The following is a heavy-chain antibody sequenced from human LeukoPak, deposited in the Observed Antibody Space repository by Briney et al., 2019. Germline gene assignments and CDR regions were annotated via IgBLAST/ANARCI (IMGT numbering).Heavy chain of an antibody. J-gene: IGHJ4*02. CDR2: ISAYNGNT. D-gene: IGHD7-27*01. CDR1: GYTFTSYY. CDR3: ARDRTGDLDY. V-gene: IGHV1-18*04. Sequence: ASVKVSCKASGYTFTSYYMHWARQAPGQGLEWMGWISAYNGNTNYAQKLQGRVTMTTDTSTSTAYMELRSLRSDDTAVYYCARDRTGDLDYWGQGTLVTVSS.